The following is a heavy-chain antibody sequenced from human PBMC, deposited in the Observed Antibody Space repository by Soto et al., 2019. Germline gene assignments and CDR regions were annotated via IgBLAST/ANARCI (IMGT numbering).Heavy chain of an antibody. CDR1: GASVSNYY. V-gene: IGHV4-59*02. CDR2: IHYTGDS. D-gene: IGHD2-21*01. CDR3: ARWGHPAVKAYDI. J-gene: IGHJ3*02. Sequence: SETLSLTCTVSGASVSNYYWNWVRQPPGKGLEWIGYIHYTGDSKYNPSLKSRVTMSVDTSKNQFSLKMTSVTAADTAVYYCARWGHPAVKAYDIWGQGAMVNVS.